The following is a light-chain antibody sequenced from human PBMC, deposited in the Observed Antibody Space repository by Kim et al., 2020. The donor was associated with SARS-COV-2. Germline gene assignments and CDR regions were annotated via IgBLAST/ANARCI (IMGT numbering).Light chain of an antibody. CDR1: SSNIGNNY. CDR2: DNN. J-gene: IGLJ3*02. V-gene: IGLV1-51*01. CDR3: GTWDSSLSVAGV. Sequence: QSVLTQPPSVSAAPGQKVTISCSGRSSNIGNNYVSWYQQLPGTAPKLLIYDNNKRPSGIPDRFSGSKSGTSATLGITGLQTGDEADYYCGTWDSSLSVAGVFGGGTQLTVL.